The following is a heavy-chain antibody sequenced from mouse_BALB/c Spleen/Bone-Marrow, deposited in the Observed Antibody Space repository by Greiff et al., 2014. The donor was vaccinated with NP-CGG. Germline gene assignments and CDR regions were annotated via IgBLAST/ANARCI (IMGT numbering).Heavy chain of an antibody. Sequence: DVMLVESGGGLVKSGGSLKLSCAASGFTFNSYGMSWVRQTPEKRLEWVANISGGGSYTFYPASVKGRFTMSRDNAKNNLYLQLSSLRSEDSALYYCARHAYYDQTEVSFVYWGQGTLVTVSA. V-gene: IGHV5-9-2*01. CDR1: GFTFNSYG. D-gene: IGHD2-4*01. J-gene: IGHJ3*01. CDR3: ARHAYYDQTEVSFVY. CDR2: ISGGGSYT.